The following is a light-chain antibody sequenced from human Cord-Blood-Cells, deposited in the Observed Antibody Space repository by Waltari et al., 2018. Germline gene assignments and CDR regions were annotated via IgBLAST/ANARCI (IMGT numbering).Light chain of an antibody. CDR2: AAS. J-gene: IGKJ2*01. CDR3: QQSYSTPYT. Sequence: DIQRTQSPSSLSASVGDRVTITCRASQSIISYLNWYQQKPGKAPKLLIYAASSLQSGVPSRFSGSGSGTDFTLTISSLQPEDFATYYSQQSYSTPYTFGQGTKLEIK. CDR1: QSIISY. V-gene: IGKV1-39*01.